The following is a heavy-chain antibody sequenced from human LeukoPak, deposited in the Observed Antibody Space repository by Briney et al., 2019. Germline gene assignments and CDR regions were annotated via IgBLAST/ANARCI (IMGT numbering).Heavy chain of an antibody. D-gene: IGHD3-3*01. CDR3: AKDTGRPTDAITMEDNAFDI. V-gene: IGHV3-9*01. Sequence: GGSLRLSCAASGFTFDDYAMHWVRQAPGKGLEWVSGISWSSGIIGYADSVKGRFTISRDNAKNSLYLQMDSLRAEDTALYYCAKDTGRPTDAITMEDNAFDIWGQGTMVTVSS. J-gene: IGHJ3*02. CDR2: ISWSSGII. CDR1: GFTFDDYA.